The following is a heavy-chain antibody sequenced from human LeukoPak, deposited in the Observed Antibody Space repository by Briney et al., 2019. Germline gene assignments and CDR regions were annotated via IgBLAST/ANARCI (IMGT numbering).Heavy chain of an antibody. Sequence: SETLSLTCTVSGGSISSGVYYWSWIRQHPGKGLGWIGYIYYSGSTYYSPSLKSRVTISRDTSKNQFSLKLSSVTAADTAVYYCARGSLAGAYCGGDCFPLFDYWGQGTLVTVSS. V-gene: IGHV4-31*03. D-gene: IGHD2-21*02. CDR1: GGSISSGVYY. CDR3: ARGSLAGAYCGGDCFPLFDY. J-gene: IGHJ4*02. CDR2: IYYSGST.